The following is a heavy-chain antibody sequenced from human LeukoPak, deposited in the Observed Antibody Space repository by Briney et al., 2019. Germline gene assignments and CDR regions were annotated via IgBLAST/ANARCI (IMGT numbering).Heavy chain of an antibody. V-gene: IGHV4-59*01. Sequence: SETLSLTCTVSGGSISSYYWSWIRQPPGKGLEWIGYIYSSGSTNYNPSLQSRVTISVDTSKNQFSLNLSSMTTADTAVYYCARADSGRWYSHDYWGQGTLVTVSS. J-gene: IGHJ4*02. CDR1: GGSISSYY. CDR3: ARADSGRWYSHDY. CDR2: IYSSGST. D-gene: IGHD5-12*01.